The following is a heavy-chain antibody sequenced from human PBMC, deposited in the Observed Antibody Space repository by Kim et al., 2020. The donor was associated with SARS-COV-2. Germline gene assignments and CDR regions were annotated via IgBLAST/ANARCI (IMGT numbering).Heavy chain of an antibody. Sequence: GGSLRLSCAASGFTFSSYWMSWVRQAPGKGLEWVANIKQDGSEKYYVDSVKGRFTISRDNAKNSLYLQMNSLRAEDTAVYYCARELTHYYDRSGYWGDWGQGTLVTVSS. CDR3: ARELTHYYDRSGYWGD. CDR1: GFTFSSYW. CDR2: IKQDGSEK. V-gene: IGHV3-7*01. D-gene: IGHD3-22*01. J-gene: IGHJ4*02.